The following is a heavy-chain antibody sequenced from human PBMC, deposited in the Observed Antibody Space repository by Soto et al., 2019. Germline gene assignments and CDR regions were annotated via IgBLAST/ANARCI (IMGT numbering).Heavy chain of an antibody. V-gene: IGHV4-30-2*01. CDR3: ARGYYGSGSYRGYFDY. D-gene: IGHD3-10*01. CDR2: MYHSGST. CDR1: GGSISSGGYS. J-gene: IGHJ4*02. Sequence: PSEPLSLTCAVSGGSISSGGYSWSWIRQPPGKGLEWIGYMYHSGSTYYNPSLKSRVTISIDRSKNQFSLKLSSVTAADTAVYYCARGYYGSGSYRGYFDYWGQGTLVTVSS.